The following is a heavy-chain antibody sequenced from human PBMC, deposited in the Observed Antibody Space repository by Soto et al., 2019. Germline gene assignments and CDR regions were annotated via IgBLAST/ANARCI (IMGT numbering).Heavy chain of an antibody. V-gene: IGHV3-33*01. Sequence: QVQLVESGGGVVQPGRSLRLSCAASGFTFSSCGMHWVRQAPGKGLEWVAVIWYDGSNKYYADSVKGRFTISRDNSKNTLYLQMNSLRAEDTAVYYCARDGYCGGDCYPDAFDIWGHGTMVTVSS. CDR2: IWYDGSNK. D-gene: IGHD2-21*02. CDR1: GFTFSSCG. CDR3: ARDGYCGGDCYPDAFDI. J-gene: IGHJ3*02.